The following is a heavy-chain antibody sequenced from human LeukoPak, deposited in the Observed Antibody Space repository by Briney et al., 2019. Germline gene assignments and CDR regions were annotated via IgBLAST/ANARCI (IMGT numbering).Heavy chain of an antibody. CDR3: ARDILIVYSSGWLGDNWFDP. CDR2: IWYDGSNK. J-gene: IGHJ5*02. Sequence: GGSLRLSCAASGFTFSSYAMHWVRQAPGKGLEWVAVIWYDGSNKYYADSVKGRFTISRDNSKNTLYLQMNSLRAEDTAVYYCARDILIVYSSGWLGDNWFDPWGQGTLVTVSS. D-gene: IGHD6-19*01. CDR1: GFTFSSYA. V-gene: IGHV3-33*08.